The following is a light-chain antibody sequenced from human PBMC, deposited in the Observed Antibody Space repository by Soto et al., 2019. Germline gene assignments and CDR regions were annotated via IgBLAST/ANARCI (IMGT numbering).Light chain of an antibody. CDR1: SSNIGAGYD. V-gene: IGLV1-40*01. Sequence: QSVLTPPPSVSGAPGQRVTISCTGSSSNIGAGYDVHWYQQLPGTAPKLLIYGNINRPSGVPDRFSGSQSGTSASLAITGLQAEDETDYYCQSYDSSLIYVFGTGTKLTVL. J-gene: IGLJ1*01. CDR2: GNI. CDR3: QSYDSSLIYV.